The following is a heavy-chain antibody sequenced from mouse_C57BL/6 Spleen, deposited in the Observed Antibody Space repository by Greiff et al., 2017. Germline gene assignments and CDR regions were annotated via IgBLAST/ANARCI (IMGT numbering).Heavy chain of an antibody. CDR2: IWSDGGA. CDR3: ARASYEIVGDFDY. Sequence: VQLVESGPGLVAPSQCLSITCTVSGFSFTSYGVHWVRQPPGKGLEWLVVIWSDGGATYNSARKSRLRVSKANSKSQVFLKMNSLQTNDTAMDDCARASYEIVGDFDYWGQGTTLTVSS. CDR1: GFSFTSYG. D-gene: IGHD1-1*01. V-gene: IGHV2-6*03. J-gene: IGHJ2*01.